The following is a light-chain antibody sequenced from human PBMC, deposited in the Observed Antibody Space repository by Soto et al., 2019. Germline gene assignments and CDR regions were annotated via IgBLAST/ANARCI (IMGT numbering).Light chain of an antibody. Sequence: EIVLTQSPGTLSLSPGERATLSCRASQSVTSGYLAWYQQKPGRAPSLLIYGASSRAPGIPDRFSGSGSGTDFTLTISRLEPEDSAVYFCRQYGSSLTFGQGTKVEIK. V-gene: IGKV3-20*01. CDR3: RQYGSSLT. CDR2: GAS. CDR1: QSVTSGY. J-gene: IGKJ1*01.